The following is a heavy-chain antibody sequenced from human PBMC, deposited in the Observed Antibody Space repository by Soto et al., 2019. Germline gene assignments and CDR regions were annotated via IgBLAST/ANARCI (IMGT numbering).Heavy chain of an antibody. CDR1: GYTFTSYG. Sequence: QVQLVQSGAEVKKPGASVKVSCKASGYTFTSYGISWVRQAPGQGLEWMGWLSAYNGNTNYAQKLQGRVTMTTDTSTSTAYMELRSLRSDDTAVYYCARDFGSYRCSSTSCPYYYYGMDVWGQGTTVTVSS. V-gene: IGHV1-18*01. CDR3: ARDFGSYRCSSTSCPYYYYGMDV. CDR2: LSAYNGNT. J-gene: IGHJ6*02. D-gene: IGHD2-2*01.